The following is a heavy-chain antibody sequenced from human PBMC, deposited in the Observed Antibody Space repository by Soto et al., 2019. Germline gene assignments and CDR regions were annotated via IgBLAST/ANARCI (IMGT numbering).Heavy chain of an antibody. CDR1: GGSISSYY. Sequence: QVQLQESGPGLVKPSETLSLTCTVSGGSISSYYWSWIRQPAGKGLEWIGRIYTSGSTNYNPSLKSRVTMSVDTSKNQFSLKLSSATAADTAVYYCARVRIAARTGAYGMDVWGQGTTVTVSS. CDR3: ARVRIAARTGAYGMDV. CDR2: IYTSGST. J-gene: IGHJ6*02. D-gene: IGHD6-6*01. V-gene: IGHV4-4*07.